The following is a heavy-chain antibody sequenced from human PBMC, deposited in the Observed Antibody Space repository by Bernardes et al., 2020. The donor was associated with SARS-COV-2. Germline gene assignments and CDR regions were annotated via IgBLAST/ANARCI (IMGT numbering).Heavy chain of an antibody. Sequence: GGSLRLSCVASGFTFSSYAMTWVRQSPGKGLEWVSAISGSGDTYYADSVKGRFTISRDNSKNTLYLQVHSLRAEDTAVYYCAKCLVGAPSAMDVWGQGTTVTVSS. J-gene: IGHJ6*02. CDR2: ISGSGDT. CDR3: AKCLVGAPSAMDV. D-gene: IGHD1-26*01. V-gene: IGHV3-23*01. CDR1: GFTFSSYA.